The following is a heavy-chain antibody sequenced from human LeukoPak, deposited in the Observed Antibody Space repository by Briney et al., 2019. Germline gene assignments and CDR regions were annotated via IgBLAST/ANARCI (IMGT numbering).Heavy chain of an antibody. CDR2: IYYSGST. CDR1: GGSISSYY. J-gene: IGHJ5*02. D-gene: IGHD1-26*01. CDR3: ARESVSYWDWFDP. Sequence: PSETLSLTCTVSGGSISSYYWSWIRQPPGKGLEWIGYIYYSGSTDYNPSLKSRVTISVDTSKNQFSLKLSSVTAADTAVYYCARESVSYWDWFDPWGQGTLVTVSS. V-gene: IGHV4-59*12.